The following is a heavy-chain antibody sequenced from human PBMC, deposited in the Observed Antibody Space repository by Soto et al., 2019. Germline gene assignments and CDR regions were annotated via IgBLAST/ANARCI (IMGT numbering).Heavy chain of an antibody. Sequence: EVQLLESGGGLVQPGGSLRLSCAASGFTFSNYAMTWVRLTPEKGLEWVSTITDTYYADSVKGRFTISRDNSKNTLYLQLNSLRAEDTAVYYCAKSISPRTGDAFDIWGQGTMVTVSS. CDR3: AKSISPRTGDAFDI. CDR2: ITDT. V-gene: IGHV3-23*01. CDR1: GFTFSNYA. D-gene: IGHD1-1*01. J-gene: IGHJ3*02.